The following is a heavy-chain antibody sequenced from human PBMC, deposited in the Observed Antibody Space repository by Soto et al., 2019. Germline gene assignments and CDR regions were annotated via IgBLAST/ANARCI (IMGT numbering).Heavy chain of an antibody. J-gene: IGHJ5*02. CDR1: GYAFIGYY. Sequence: QVQLVQSGAEVMKPGASVKVSGKASGYAFIGYYMHRVGQAPGQGFEWMGRINPNSGDTNYAQKFQGRVTMTRETSSRRADMKLSRLRSVDTALYFCARGKSDTWGQGTLVTVSS. CDR3: ARGKSDT. V-gene: IGHV1-2*06. CDR2: INPNSGDT.